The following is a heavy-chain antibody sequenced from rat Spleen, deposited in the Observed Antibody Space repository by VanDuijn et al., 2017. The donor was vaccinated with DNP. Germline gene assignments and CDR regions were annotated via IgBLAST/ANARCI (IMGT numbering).Heavy chain of an antibody. CDR3: ATGGSPYYFDY. CDR1: GFTFNYYW. V-gene: IGHV5-31*01. D-gene: IGHD5-1*01. J-gene: IGHJ2*01. CDR2: ITSGTGTT. Sequence: EVQLVESGGGLVQPGRSLKLSCAASGFTFNYYWMAWIRQVPGKGLEWIASITSGTGTTSYADAVKGRFMISRDDTKNTLSLQMDSLRSEDTATYYCATGGSPYYFDYWGQGVMVTVSS.